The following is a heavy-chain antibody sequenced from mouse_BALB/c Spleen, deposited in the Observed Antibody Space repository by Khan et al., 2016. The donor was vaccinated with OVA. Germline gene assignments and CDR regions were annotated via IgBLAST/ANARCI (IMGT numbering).Heavy chain of an antibody. J-gene: IGHJ3*01. V-gene: IGHV5-6*01. Sequence: EVQLQESGGDLVRPGGSLKLSCSASGFTFSTYSMSWVRQTPDKRLEWVATISSAGDYTFFPASVKGRFTISRDNARNTLYLQMSSLRSEDTAMYYCASHLTGSFAYWGQGTLVTVSA. CDR1: GFTFSTYS. D-gene: IGHD4-1*01. CDR3: ASHLTGSFAY. CDR2: ISSAGDYT.